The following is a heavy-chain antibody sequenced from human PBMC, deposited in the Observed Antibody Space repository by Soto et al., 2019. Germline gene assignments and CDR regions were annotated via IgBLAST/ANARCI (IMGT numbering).Heavy chain of an antibody. D-gene: IGHD6-6*01. J-gene: IGHJ5*02. V-gene: IGHV4-59*01. CDR2: IYYSGST. CDR1: GGSISSYY. Sequence: SETLSLTCTVSGGSISSYYWSWIRQPPGKGLEWIGYIYYSGSTNYNPSLKSRVTISVNTSKNQFSLKLSSVTAAETAVYYCARAEQVGFRTARSNWFDPWGQGTLVTVSS. CDR3: ARAEQVGFRTARSNWFDP.